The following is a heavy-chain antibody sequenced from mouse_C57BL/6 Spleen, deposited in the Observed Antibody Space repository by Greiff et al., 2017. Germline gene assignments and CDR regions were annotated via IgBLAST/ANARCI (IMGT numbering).Heavy chain of an antibody. J-gene: IGHJ4*01. Sequence: QVQLQQPGPELVKPGASVKLSCKASGYTFTSYWMHWVKQRPGQGLEWIGNINPSNGGTNYNEKFKSKATLTVDKSSSTAYMQLSSLTSEDSAVYYCARKRGSSTYYAMDYWGQGTPVTVSS. CDR1: GYTFTSYW. CDR2: INPSNGGT. V-gene: IGHV1-53*01. D-gene: IGHD1-1*01. CDR3: ARKRGSSTYYAMDY.